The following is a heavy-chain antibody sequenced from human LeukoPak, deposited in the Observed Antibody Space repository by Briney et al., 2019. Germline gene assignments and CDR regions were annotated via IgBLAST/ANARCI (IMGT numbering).Heavy chain of an antibody. Sequence: PPETLSLTCTVSGGSISSYYWSWIRQPPGRGLEWIGYIYYSGSTNYNPSLESRVAISVDTSKNQFSLKLSSVTAADTAVYYCARLGGGDDYVWGSHYYYYGMDVWGQGSTGSVSS. J-gene: IGHJ6*02. D-gene: IGHD3-16*01. CDR2: IYYSGST. CDR1: GGSISSYY. V-gene: IGHV4-59*08. CDR3: ARLGGGDDYVWGSHYYYYGMDV.